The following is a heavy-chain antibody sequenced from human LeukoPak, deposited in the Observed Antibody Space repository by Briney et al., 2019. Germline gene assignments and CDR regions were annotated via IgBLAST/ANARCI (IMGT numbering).Heavy chain of an antibody. V-gene: IGHV4-4*02. D-gene: IGHD3-10*01. CDR3: ARSKEEYGSGSYWFDP. Sequence: SETLSLTCTVSGASISSYYWSWVRQPPGKGLEWIGEIYHSGSTNYNPSLKSRVTISVDKSKNQFSLKLSSVTAADTAVYYCARSKEEYGSGSYWFDPWGQGTLVTVSS. CDR1: GASISSYY. CDR2: IYHSGST. J-gene: IGHJ5*02.